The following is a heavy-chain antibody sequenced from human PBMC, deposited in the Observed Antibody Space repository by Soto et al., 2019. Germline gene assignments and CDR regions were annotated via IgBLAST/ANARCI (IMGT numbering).Heavy chain of an antibody. CDR1: GYTFSSHG. Sequence: QVQLVQSGAEVKKPGTSVKVSCTASGYTFSSHGINWVRQAPGQGLQWIGWVSGDNANTNYAQRLPGRVTMTTDTSTNTGHMELRSLRADDTAVYYCARDLGYCRSGTCPREGLEPWGQGNLVIVSS. CDR3: ARDLGYCRSGTCPREGLEP. J-gene: IGHJ5*02. CDR2: VSGDNANT. V-gene: IGHV1-18*01. D-gene: IGHD2-15*01.